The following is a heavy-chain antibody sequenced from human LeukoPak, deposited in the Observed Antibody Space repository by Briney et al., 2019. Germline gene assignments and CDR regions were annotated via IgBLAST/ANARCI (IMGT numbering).Heavy chain of an antibody. D-gene: IGHD3-22*01. Sequence: ASVKVSCKASGGTFSSYAISWVRQAPGQGLEWVGMINPSGGSTSYAQKFQGRVTMTRDTSTSTVYMELSSLRSEDTAVYYCARRANDSSGYNWFDPWGQGTLVTVSS. CDR1: GGTFSSYA. V-gene: IGHV1-46*01. CDR3: ARRANDSSGYNWFDP. J-gene: IGHJ5*02. CDR2: INPSGGST.